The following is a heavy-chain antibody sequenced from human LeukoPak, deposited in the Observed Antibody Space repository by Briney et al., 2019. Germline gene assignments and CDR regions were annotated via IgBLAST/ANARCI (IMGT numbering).Heavy chain of an antibody. CDR3: TRDNELGGYKGWYFDY. D-gene: IGHD5-24*01. J-gene: IGHJ4*02. Sequence: PGGSLRLSCAASGFNFNIYSMNWVRQAPGKGLEWILSISSGSAYINYADSVKGRFPISRDNAQNSVFLQMNSLRADDTAVYYCTRDNELGGYKGWYFDYWGQGTLVTVSS. V-gene: IGHV3-21*01. CDR1: GFNFNIYS. CDR2: ISSGSAYI.